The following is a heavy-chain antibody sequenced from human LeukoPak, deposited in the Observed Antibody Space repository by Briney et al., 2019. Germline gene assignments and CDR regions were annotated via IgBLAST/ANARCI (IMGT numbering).Heavy chain of an antibody. CDR2: IRSKAYGGTT. J-gene: IGHJ4*02. CDR3: TRSYYDSSGYYKY. D-gene: IGHD3-22*01. CDR1: GFTFGDYA. Sequence: GGSLRLSCTAPGFTFGDYAMSWFRQAPGKGLEWVGFIRSKAYGGTTEYAASVKGRFTISRDDSKSIAHLQMNSLKTEDTAVYYCTRSYYDSSGYYKYWGQGTLVTVSS. V-gene: IGHV3-49*03.